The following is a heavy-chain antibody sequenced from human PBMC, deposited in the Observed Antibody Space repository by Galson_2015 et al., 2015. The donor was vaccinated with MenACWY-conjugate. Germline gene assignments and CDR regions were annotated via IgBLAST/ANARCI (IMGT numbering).Heavy chain of an antibody. Sequence: SETLSLTCTVSGGSISSYFWSWIRQPPGKGLEWIGYMSNTGTTNYHPSLKSRLTISVDTSKNQFSLKLNSVTAADTAVYYCARRDSSSAFDVWGQGTMVTVS. CDR1: GGSISSYF. J-gene: IGHJ3*01. V-gene: IGHV4-59*12. CDR3: ARRDSSSAFDV. D-gene: IGHD4-11*01. CDR2: MSNTGTT.